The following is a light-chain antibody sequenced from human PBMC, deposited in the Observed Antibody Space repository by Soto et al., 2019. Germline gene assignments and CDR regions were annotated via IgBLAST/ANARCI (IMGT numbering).Light chain of an antibody. J-gene: IGKJ3*01. CDR2: GAS. CDR1: QSVSSN. CDR3: QEYNHWPFP. V-gene: IGKV3-15*01. Sequence: EIVMTQSPATLSVSPGERATLSCRASQSVSSNLAWYQQKPGQAPRLLIYGASTRATGIPARFSGRGSGTDFTLTVSSLQSEAFAVYYCQEYNHWPFPFGPGTKVDIK.